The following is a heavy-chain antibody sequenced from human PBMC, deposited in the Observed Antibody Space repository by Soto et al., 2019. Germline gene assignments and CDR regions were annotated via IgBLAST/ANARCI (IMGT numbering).Heavy chain of an antibody. CDR3: ARDNYGRIDY. CDR2: VDPNSGGT. D-gene: IGHD3-16*01. Sequence: AKVSCKSCGYRVTDIYIAWARQAPGQGLEWMGWVDPNSGGTKQTQKFQGRLTMTRETSTGAVYMELYSLRSDDMSVYYGARDNYGRIDYSGQGTLVSVS. CDR1: GYRVTDIY. V-gene: IGHV1-2*02. J-gene: IGHJ4*02.